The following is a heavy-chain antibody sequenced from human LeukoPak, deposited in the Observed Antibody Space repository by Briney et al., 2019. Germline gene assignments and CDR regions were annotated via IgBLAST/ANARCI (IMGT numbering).Heavy chain of an antibody. J-gene: IGHJ5*02. D-gene: IGHD2-15*01. CDR1: GFTFSSYG. Sequence: TGGSLRLSCAASGFTFSSYGMHWVRQAPGKGLEWVAVIWYDGSNKYYADSVKGRFTISRDNSKNTLYLQMNSLRAEDTAVYYCAKDHVVVVVAATGWFDPWGQGTLVTVSS. CDR2: IWYDGSNK. V-gene: IGHV3-30*02. CDR3: AKDHVVVVVAATGWFDP.